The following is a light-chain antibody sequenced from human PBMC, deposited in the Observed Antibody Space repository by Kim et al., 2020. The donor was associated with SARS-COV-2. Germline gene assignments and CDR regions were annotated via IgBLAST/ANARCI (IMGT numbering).Light chain of an antibody. CDR2: AAS. V-gene: IGKV1-9*01. J-gene: IGKJ4*01. CDR1: QGISSY. Sequence: DIQLTQSPSFLSVSVGDRVTITCRASQGISSYLAWYQQKPGKAPNLLIYAASTLLSGVPSRFSGSGSGTEFTLTISSLQPEDFATYYCQQLNSYPRTFGGGTKVDIK. CDR3: QQLNSYPRT.